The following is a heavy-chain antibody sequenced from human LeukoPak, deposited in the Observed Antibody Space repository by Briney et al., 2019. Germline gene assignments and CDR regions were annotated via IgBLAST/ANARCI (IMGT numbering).Heavy chain of an antibody. J-gene: IGHJ4*02. V-gene: IGHV1-18*01. CDR2: ISAYNGDT. CDR3: PRDSLDTTPPNY. Sequence: ASVKVSCKASGGTFSSYAISWVRQAPGQGLEWMGWISAYNGDTNYAQTLQGRVSMTTDTSTSTAYMELRSLRSDDTAIYYCPRDSLDTTPPNYWGLGTLVTVSS. D-gene: IGHD1-1*01. CDR1: GGTFSSYA.